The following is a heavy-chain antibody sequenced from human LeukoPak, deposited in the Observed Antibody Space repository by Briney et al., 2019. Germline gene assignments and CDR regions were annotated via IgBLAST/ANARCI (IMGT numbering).Heavy chain of an antibody. CDR1: GYTFTSYG. CDR2: VSAYNGNT. J-gene: IGHJ4*02. V-gene: IGHV1-18*01. Sequence: ASVKVSCKASGYTFTSYGISWVRQAPGQGLEWMGWVSAYNGNTNYVHHLQGRVTMTTDTSTTTAYMELRSLRSDDTAIYYCAREAAAGVYFEYWGQGTLVTVSS. CDR3: AREAAAGVYFEY. D-gene: IGHD6-13*01.